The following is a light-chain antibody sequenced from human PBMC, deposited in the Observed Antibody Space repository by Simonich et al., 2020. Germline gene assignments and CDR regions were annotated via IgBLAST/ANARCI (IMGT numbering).Light chain of an antibody. CDR1: QSLLHSDGKTY. V-gene: IGKV2D-29*02. CDR2: EGS. CDR3: MQSIQLPPIT. Sequence: DIVMTQTPLSLSVTPGQPASISCKSSQSLLHSDGKTYLYWYLQKPGQSPQLLIYEGSNRFSGGPDRFSGSGSGTDFTLKISRVEAEDVGVYYCMQSIQLPPITFGQGTRLEIK. J-gene: IGKJ5*01.